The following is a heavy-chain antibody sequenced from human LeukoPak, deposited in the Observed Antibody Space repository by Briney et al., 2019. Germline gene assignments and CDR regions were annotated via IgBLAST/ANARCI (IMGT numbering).Heavy chain of an antibody. D-gene: IGHD3-22*01. J-gene: IGHJ4*02. Sequence: PGRSLRLSCAASGFTFSSYGMHWVRQAPGKGLEWVAVIWYDGSNKYYADSVKGRLTFSRDNSKNTLYLQMNSLRAEDTAVYYCARDPQRFTMIVVVTPDYWGQGTLVTVSS. CDR1: GFTFSSYG. V-gene: IGHV3-33*01. CDR3: ARDPQRFTMIVVVTPDY. CDR2: IWYDGSNK.